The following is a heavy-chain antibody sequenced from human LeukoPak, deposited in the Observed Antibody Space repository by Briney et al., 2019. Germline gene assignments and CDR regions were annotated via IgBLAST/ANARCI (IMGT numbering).Heavy chain of an antibody. CDR1: GYSINSGYY. J-gene: IGHJ6*03. V-gene: IGHV4-38-2*02. CDR2: IYHSGST. Sequence: SETLSLTCAVSGYSINSGYYWGWIRQPPGKGLEWIGSIYHSGSTYYNPSLKSRVTISVDTSKNQFSLKLSSVTAADTAVYYCAREFGGGYYYYYYMDVWGKGTTVTVSS. CDR3: AREFGGGYYYYYYMDV. D-gene: IGHD3-10*01.